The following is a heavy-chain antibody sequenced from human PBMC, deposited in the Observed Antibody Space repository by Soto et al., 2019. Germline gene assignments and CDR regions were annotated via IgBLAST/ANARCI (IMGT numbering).Heavy chain of an antibody. J-gene: IGHJ6*02. Sequence: GASVKVSCKVSGYTLTELSMHWVRQAPGKGLEWMGGFDPEDGETIYAQKFQGRVTMTEDTSTDTAYMELSSLRSEDTAVYYCATAGDHFQHDYYYGMDVWGQGTTVTVSS. V-gene: IGHV1-24*01. D-gene: IGHD3-16*01. CDR3: ATAGDHFQHDYYYGMDV. CDR1: GYTLTELS. CDR2: FDPEDGET.